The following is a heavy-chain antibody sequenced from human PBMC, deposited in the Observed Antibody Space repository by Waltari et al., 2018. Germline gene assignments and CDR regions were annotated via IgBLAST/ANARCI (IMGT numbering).Heavy chain of an antibody. CDR3: ARDLEYSSPDGG. J-gene: IGHJ4*02. Sequence: QVQLVQSGSELTKPGASVKVSCKASGYTFTSYAMNWVRQAPGQGLEWMGWIIPIFGTANYAQKFQGRVTITADKSTSTAYMELSSLRSEDTAVYYCARDLEYSSPDGGWGQGTLVTVSS. CDR2: IIPIFGTA. V-gene: IGHV1-69*06. CDR1: GYTFTSYA. D-gene: IGHD6-6*01.